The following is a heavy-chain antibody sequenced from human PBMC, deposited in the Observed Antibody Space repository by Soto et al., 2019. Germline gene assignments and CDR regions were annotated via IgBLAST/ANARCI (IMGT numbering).Heavy chain of an antibody. V-gene: IGHV4-31*03. Sequence: SETLSLTCTVSGGSISSGGYYWSWIRQHPGKGLEWIGYIYYSGSTYYNPSPKSRVTISVDTSKNQFSLKLSSVTAADTAVYYCARDLLGARDYWGQGTLVTVSP. CDR2: IYYSGST. CDR3: ARDLLGARDY. CDR1: GGSISSGGYY. D-gene: IGHD1-26*01. J-gene: IGHJ4*02.